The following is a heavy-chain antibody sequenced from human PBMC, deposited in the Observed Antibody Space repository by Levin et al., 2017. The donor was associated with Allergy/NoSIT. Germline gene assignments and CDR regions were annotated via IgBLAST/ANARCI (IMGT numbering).Heavy chain of an antibody. CDR3: ASLEYSTSSPYS. J-gene: IGHJ5*02. CDR1: GASISSSY. D-gene: IGHD6-6*01. V-gene: IGHV4-59*01. CDR2: IYYTGST. Sequence: ESLKISCTISGASISSSYWSWVRQPPGKGLEYIGYIYYTGSTNYNPSLKSRVTISVDTSKNQFSLNLSSVTAADTAVYYCASLEYSTSSPYSWGQGTLVTVSS.